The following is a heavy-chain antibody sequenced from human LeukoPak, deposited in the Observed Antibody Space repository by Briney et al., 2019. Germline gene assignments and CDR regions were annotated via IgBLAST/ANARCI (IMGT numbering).Heavy chain of an antibody. CDR2: INHSGST. CDR1: GGSFSGYY. D-gene: IGHD3-10*01. CDR3: ARVGTRVRGVINYYYYGMDV. V-gene: IGHV4-34*01. Sequence: SETLSLTCAVYGGSFSGYYWSWIRQPPGKGLEWIGEINHSGSTNYNPSLKSRVTISVDTSKNQFSLKLSSVTAADTAVYYCARVGTRVRGVINYYYYGMDVWGQGTTVTVSS. J-gene: IGHJ6*02.